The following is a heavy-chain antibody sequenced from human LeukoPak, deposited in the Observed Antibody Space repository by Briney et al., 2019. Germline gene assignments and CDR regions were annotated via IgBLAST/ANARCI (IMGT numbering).Heavy chain of an antibody. CDR3: ARSDLATITAGPFEY. CDR1: GYTFSTYG. Sequence: ASVKVSCKASGYTFSTYGITWVRQAPGQGLEWMGWIRGHQGNTKYAQNFQGRVTMTTDTSTSTAYMDLRSLRSDDTAIYFCARSDLATITAGPFEYWGQGTLVAVSS. V-gene: IGHV1-18*01. D-gene: IGHD5-24*01. J-gene: IGHJ4*02. CDR2: IRGHQGNT.